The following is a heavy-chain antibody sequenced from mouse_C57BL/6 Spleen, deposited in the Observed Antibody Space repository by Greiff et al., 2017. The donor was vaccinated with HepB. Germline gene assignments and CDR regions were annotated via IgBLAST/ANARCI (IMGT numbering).Heavy chain of an antibody. CDR3: ARDRFITTVVAGDAMDY. Sequence: EVQLVESGGGLVKPGGSLKLSCAASGFTFSSYAMSWVRQTPEKRLEWVATISDGGSYTYYPDNVKGRFTISRDNAKNNLYLQMRHLKSEDTAMYYCARDRFITTVVAGDAMDYWGQGTSVTVSS. CDR1: GFTFSSYA. CDR2: ISDGGSYT. D-gene: IGHD1-1*01. J-gene: IGHJ4*01. V-gene: IGHV5-4*01.